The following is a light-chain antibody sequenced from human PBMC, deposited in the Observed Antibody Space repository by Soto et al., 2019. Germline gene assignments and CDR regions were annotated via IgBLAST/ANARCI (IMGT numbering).Light chain of an antibody. CDR1: LLAKTY. CDR3: SSYTSSSTLV. V-gene: IGLV3-27*01. Sequence: SYELTQPSSVSVSPGQTARITCSGDLLAKTYARWFHQRPGQAPVLLIYKDTERPSGIPERFSGSSSGTTVTLTISGAQVEDEADYYCSSYTSSSTLVFGTGTKVTVL. CDR2: KDT. J-gene: IGLJ1*01.